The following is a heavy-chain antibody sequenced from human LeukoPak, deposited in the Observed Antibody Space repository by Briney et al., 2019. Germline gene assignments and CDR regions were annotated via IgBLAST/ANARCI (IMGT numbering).Heavy chain of an antibody. CDR3: ARAPIYDILTGYRFDP. CDR2: INPSGGST. J-gene: IGHJ5*02. CDR1: GYTFTSYC. V-gene: IGHV1-46*01. Sequence: ASVKVSCKASGYTFTSYCMHWVRQAPGQGLEWMGIINPSGGSTSYAQKFQGRVTMTRDTSTSTVYMELSSLRSEDTAVYYCARAPIYDILTGYRFDPWGQGTLVTVSS. D-gene: IGHD3-9*01.